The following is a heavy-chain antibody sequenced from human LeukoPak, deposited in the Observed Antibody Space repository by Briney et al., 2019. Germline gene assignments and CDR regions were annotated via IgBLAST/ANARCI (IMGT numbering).Heavy chain of an antibody. CDR3: ARDLNVVVVAATPSYYYYGMDV. CDR1: GYTFTSYG. D-gene: IGHD2-15*01. J-gene: IGHJ6*02. V-gene: IGHV1-18*01. Sequence: ASVKVSCKASGYTFTSYGISWVRQAPGQGLEWMGWISAYNGNTNYAQKLQGRVTMTTDTSTSTAYMELRSLRSDDTAVYYCARDLNVVVVAATPSYYYYGMDVWGQGTTVTVSS. CDR2: ISAYNGNT.